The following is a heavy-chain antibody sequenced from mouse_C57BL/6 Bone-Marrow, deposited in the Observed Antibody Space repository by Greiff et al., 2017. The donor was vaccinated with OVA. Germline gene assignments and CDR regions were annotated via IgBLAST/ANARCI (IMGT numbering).Heavy chain of an antibody. D-gene: IGHD1-1*01. J-gene: IGHJ3*01. Sequence: VQLQQSGPGLVAPSQSLSITCTVSGFSLTSYGVDWVRQSPGKGLEWLGVIWGVGSTNYNSALKSRLSISKDNSKSQVFLKMNSLQTDDTAMYYCASTSYYYGSSPFAYWGQGTLVTVSA. CDR2: IWGVGST. CDR1: GFSLTSYG. CDR3: ASTSYYYGSSPFAY. V-gene: IGHV2-6*01.